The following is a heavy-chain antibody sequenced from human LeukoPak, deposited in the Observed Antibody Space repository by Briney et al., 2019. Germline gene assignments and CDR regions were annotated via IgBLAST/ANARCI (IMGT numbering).Heavy chain of an antibody. J-gene: IGHJ4*02. CDR1: GFTFSSYA. CDR3: AKSSDIAAAGMEDY. Sequence: GGSLRLSCAASGFTFSSYAMSWVRQAPGKGLEWVAVISYDGSNKYYADSVKGRFTISRDNSKNTLYLQMNSLRAEDTAVYYCAKSSDIAAAGMEDYWGQGTLVTVSS. CDR2: ISYDGSNK. D-gene: IGHD6-13*01. V-gene: IGHV3-30*18.